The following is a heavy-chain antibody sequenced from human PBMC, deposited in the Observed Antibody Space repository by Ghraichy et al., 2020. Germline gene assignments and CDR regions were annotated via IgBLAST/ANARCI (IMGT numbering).Heavy chain of an antibody. CDR3: AKDHSSTPGQMDV. Sequence: TLSLTCTVSGGAISSGGYYWSWIRQRPGKGLEWIGYTFHSGNTYYNPSLRSRVTISADTSKNQFSLRVSSVTAADTAVYYCAKDHSSTPGQMDVWGQGTTVTVSS. J-gene: IGHJ6*02. CDR2: TFHSGNT. CDR1: GGAISSGGYY. V-gene: IGHV4-31*03. D-gene: IGHD6-19*01.